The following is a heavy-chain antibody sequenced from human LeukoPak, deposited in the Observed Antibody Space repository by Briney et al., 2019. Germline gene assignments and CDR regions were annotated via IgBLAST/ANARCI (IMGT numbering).Heavy chain of an antibody. Sequence: SETLSLTCAVSGASISGSGYYLGWIRRPPGKGLEWIGNIYYTGSTYYNASLQSRVTISIDTSKDQFSLRLNSVTAADTAMYYCVKSGGYGLIDYWGQGTLVTVSS. J-gene: IGHJ4*02. CDR1: GASISGSGYY. CDR2: IYYTGST. CDR3: VKSGGYGLIDY. V-gene: IGHV4-39*01. D-gene: IGHD1-26*01.